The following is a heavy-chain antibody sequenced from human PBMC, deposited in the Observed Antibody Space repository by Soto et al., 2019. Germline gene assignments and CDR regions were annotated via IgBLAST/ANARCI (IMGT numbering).Heavy chain of an antibody. CDR2: ISSSSSTI. D-gene: IGHD2-2*01. CDR3: ARDLTASSSTSYDFDY. Sequence: GGSLRLSCAASGSTFSSYSMNWVRQAPGKGPEWVSYISSSSSTIYYADSVKGRFTISRDNAKNSLYLQMNSLRDEDTAVYYCARDLTASSSTSYDFDYWGQGTLVTVSS. V-gene: IGHV3-48*02. J-gene: IGHJ4*02. CDR1: GSTFSSYS.